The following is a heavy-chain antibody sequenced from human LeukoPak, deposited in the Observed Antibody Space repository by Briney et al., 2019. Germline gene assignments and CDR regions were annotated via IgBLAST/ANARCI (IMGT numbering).Heavy chain of an antibody. Sequence: GGPLRLSCAASGFTLGNYTMNWVRQAPGKGRGGVSYISSSSGIIYYADSVKGRFTISRDNAKNSLYLQMDSLRVEDTAVYYCATDFNKGFDPWGQGTLVTVSS. CDR3: ATDFNKGFDP. D-gene: IGHD1/OR15-1a*01. V-gene: IGHV3-48*04. J-gene: IGHJ5*02. CDR2: ISSSSGII. CDR1: GFTLGNYT.